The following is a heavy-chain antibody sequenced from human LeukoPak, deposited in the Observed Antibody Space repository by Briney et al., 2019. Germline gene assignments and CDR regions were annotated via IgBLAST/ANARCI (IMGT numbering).Heavy chain of an antibody. D-gene: IGHD6-13*01. V-gene: IGHV1-2*02. CDR2: INPNSGGT. Sequence: ASVKVSCKASGYIFTGYYMHWVRQAPGQGLEWMGWINPNSGGTNYAQKFQGRVTMTRDTSISTAYMELSRLRSDDTAVYYCARPSIAAETWFDPWGQGTLVTVSS. CDR3: ARPSIAAETWFDP. CDR1: GYIFTGYY. J-gene: IGHJ5*02.